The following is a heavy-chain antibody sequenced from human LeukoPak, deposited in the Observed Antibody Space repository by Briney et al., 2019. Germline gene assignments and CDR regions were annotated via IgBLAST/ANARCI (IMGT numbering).Heavy chain of an antibody. V-gene: IGHV4-34*01. Sequence: SETLSLTCAVYGGSFSGYYWSWIRQPPGKGLEWIGEINHSGSTNYNPSLKSRVTMSVDTSKNQFSLKLSSVTAADTAVYYCALSGYRGPKPYWGQGTLVTVSS. J-gene: IGHJ4*02. CDR1: GGSFSGYY. D-gene: IGHD5-12*01. CDR3: ALSGYRGPKPY. CDR2: INHSGST.